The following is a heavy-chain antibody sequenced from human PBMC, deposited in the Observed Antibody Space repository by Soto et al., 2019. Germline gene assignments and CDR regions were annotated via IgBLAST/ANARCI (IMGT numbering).Heavy chain of an antibody. D-gene: IGHD1-1*01. CDR1: GYTFTSYD. CDR3: AREMTGTTSMDD. V-gene: IGHV1-8*01. CDR2: MNPNSGNT. Sequence: QVQLVQSGAEVTKPGASVKVSCKASGYTFTSYDINGVRQATGQGLEGMGWMNPNSGNTGYAQKVQGRVTMTRNTCRITAYMELISLRSEDTAVDYWAREMTGTTSMDDWGQWTTVTVSS. J-gene: IGHJ6*02.